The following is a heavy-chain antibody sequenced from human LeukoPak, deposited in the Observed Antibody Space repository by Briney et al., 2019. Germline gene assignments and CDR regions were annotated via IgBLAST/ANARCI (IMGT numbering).Heavy chain of an antibody. V-gene: IGHV3-30*03. CDR1: GFTFSSYG. Sequence: PGRSLRLSCAASGFTFSSYGMHWVRQAPGKGLEWVAVISYDGSNKYYADSVKGRFTISRDNAKNSLYLQMNSLRAEDTAVYYCARERTGCSSTSCHEAFDIWGQGTMVTVSS. D-gene: IGHD2-2*01. CDR2: ISYDGSNK. CDR3: ARERTGCSSTSCHEAFDI. J-gene: IGHJ3*02.